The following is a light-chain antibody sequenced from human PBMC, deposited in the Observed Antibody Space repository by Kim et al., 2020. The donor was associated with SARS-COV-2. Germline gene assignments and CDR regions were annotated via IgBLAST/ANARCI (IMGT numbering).Light chain of an antibody. CDR3: ATWDDSLTGPV. V-gene: IGLV1-44*01. CDR2: SND. Sequence: QSVLTQPPSASGTPGQRVTISCSTSNSNIESNTVNWYQQLPGTAPKLLIYSNDQRPSGVPDRFSGSKSGTSASLAITGLQSEDEADYYCATWDDSLTGPVFGGGTKLTVL. CDR1: NSNIESNT. J-gene: IGLJ3*02.